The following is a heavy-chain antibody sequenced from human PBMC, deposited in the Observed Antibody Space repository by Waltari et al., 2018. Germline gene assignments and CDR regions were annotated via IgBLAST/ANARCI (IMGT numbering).Heavy chain of an antibody. CDR3: TRDTSTVEPTYYYYYGMDV. CDR1: GFTFGDYA. CDR2: IRSKAYGGTT. D-gene: IGHD4-17*01. J-gene: IGHJ6*02. V-gene: IGHV3-49*04. Sequence: RLSCTASGFTFGDYAMSWVRQAPGKGLEWVGFIRSKAYGGTTEYAASGKGRFTISRDDSKSIAYLQMNSLKTEDTAVYYCTRDTSTVEPTYYYYYGMDVWGQGTTVTVSS.